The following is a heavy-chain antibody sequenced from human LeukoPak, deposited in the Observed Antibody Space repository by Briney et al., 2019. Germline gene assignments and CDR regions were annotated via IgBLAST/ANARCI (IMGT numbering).Heavy chain of an antibody. V-gene: IGHV3-21*01. CDR2: ISSSSSYI. J-gene: IGHJ4*02. CDR3: AREGHDYGDFDY. Sequence: GRSLRLSCAASGFTFSSYSMNWVRQAPGKGLEWVSSISSSSSYIYYADSVKGRFTISRDNAKNSLYLQMNSLRAEDTAVYYCAREGHDYGDFDYWGQGTLVTVSS. D-gene: IGHD4-17*01. CDR1: GFTFSSYS.